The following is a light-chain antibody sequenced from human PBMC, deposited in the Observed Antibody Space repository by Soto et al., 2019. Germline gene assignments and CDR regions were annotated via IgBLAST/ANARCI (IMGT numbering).Light chain of an antibody. CDR2: GAS. J-gene: IGKJ2*01. CDR1: QSIKNN. V-gene: IGKV3-15*01. CDR3: QQYNNWPPYT. Sequence: EIVMTQSPATLSVSPGERVTLSCRASQSIKNNLAWYQQKPGQAPRLLIYGASTRASGIPARFSGSGSGTEFTLTISSLQSEDFAIFYCQQYNNWPPYTFGQGTKLEIK.